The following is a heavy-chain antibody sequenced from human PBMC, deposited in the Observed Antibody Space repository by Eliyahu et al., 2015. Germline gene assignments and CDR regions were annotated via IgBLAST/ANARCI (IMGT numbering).Heavy chain of an antibody. Sequence: EVQLLQSGGGLVQPGGSLRLSCAASGFLFSNYAMNWVRQAPGKGLDWVSVISGSGVDTFYADSVKGRFTISRDNSKNTLYLQMNSLRVEDTAVYYCAVWGDWRFGESLDCWGQGTLVTVSS. V-gene: IGHV3-23*01. D-gene: IGHD3-10*01. CDR1: GFLFSNYA. J-gene: IGHJ4*02. CDR2: ISGSGVDT. CDR3: AVWGDWRFGESLDC.